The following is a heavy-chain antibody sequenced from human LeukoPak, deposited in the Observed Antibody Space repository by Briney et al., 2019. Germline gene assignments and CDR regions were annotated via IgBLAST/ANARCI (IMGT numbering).Heavy chain of an antibody. V-gene: IGHV3-11*05. CDR1: GFTFSDYY. D-gene: IGHD2-2*01. Sequence: PGGSLRLSCAASGFTFSDYYMSWIRQAPGKGLEWVSYISSSSSYTNYADSVKGRFTISRDNAKNSLYLQMNSLRAEDTAVYYCAGVNVLGYCSSTSCLDAFDIWGQGTMVTVSS. CDR2: ISSSSSYT. CDR3: AGVNVLGYCSSTSCLDAFDI. J-gene: IGHJ3*02.